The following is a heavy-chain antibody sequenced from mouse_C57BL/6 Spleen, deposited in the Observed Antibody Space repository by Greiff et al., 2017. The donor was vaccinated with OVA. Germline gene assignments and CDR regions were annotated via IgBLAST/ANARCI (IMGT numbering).Heavy chain of an antibody. D-gene: IGHD2-2*01. CDR2: IDPSDSYT. Sequence: QVQLQQPGAELVKPGASVKLSCKASGYTFTSYWMQWVKQRPGQGLEWIGEIDPSDSYTNYNQKFKGKATLTVDTSSSTAYMQLSSLTSEDSAVDYCARHPHGYEDAYWGQGTLVTVSA. CDR1: GYTFTSYW. V-gene: IGHV1-50*01. CDR3: ARHPHGYEDAY. J-gene: IGHJ3*01.